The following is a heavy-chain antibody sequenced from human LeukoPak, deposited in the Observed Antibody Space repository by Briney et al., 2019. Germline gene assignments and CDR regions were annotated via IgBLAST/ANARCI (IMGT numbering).Heavy chain of an antibody. V-gene: IGHV3-11*04. J-gene: IGHJ2*01. CDR1: GFTLMDYY. CDR2: MSSTGNTI. CDR3: ARSSSYFTYFDI. Sequence: GGSLRLSCAASGFTLMDYYMSWIRQAPGKGLEWISYMSSTGNTIYYAESVKGRFTVSRDSANNSMSLQMTSLRAEDSAVYYCARSSSYFTYFDIWGRDTLVTVSS. D-gene: IGHD2/OR15-2a*01.